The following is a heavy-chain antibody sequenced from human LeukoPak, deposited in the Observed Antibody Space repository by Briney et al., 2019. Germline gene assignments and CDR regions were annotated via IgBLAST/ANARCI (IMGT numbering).Heavy chain of an antibody. CDR3: ARGPFLPAY. Sequence: SETLSLTCAVYGGSFSGYYWSWIRQPPGKGLEWIGEINHSGSTNYNPSLKSRLTISVDTSKNQFSLKLSSVTAADTAVYYCARGPFLPAYWGQGTLVTVSS. D-gene: IGHD2-2*01. CDR2: INHSGST. CDR1: GGSFSGYY. V-gene: IGHV4-34*01. J-gene: IGHJ4*02.